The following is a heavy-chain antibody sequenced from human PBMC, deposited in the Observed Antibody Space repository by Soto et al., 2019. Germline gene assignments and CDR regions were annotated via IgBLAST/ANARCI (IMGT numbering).Heavy chain of an antibody. D-gene: IGHD4-17*01. CDR3: ARERYGDYVGYFDP. CDR1: GGSFSGYY. CDR2: INHSGST. Sequence: SETLSLTCAVYGGSFSGYYWTWIRQPPGTGLEWIGEINHSGSTNYNPSLKSRVIISVDRSKNQFSLKLSSVTAADTAVYYCARERYGDYVGYFDPWGQGTLVTVSS. J-gene: IGHJ5*02. V-gene: IGHV4-34*01.